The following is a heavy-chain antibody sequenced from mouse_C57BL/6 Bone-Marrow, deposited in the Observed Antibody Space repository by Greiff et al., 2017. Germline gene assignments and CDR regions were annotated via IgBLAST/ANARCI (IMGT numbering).Heavy chain of an antibody. J-gene: IGHJ4*01. D-gene: IGHD4-1*01. CDR3: ARPPNGDDYAMDY. V-gene: IGHV1-64*01. CDR2: IHPNSGST. CDR1: GYTFTSYW. Sequence: QVQLQQPGAELVKPGASVKLSCKASGYTFTSYWMHWVKQRPGQGLEWIGMIHPNSGSTNYNEKFKSKATLTVDKSSSTAYMQLSSLTSEDSAVYYCARPPNGDDYAMDYWGQGTSVTVSS.